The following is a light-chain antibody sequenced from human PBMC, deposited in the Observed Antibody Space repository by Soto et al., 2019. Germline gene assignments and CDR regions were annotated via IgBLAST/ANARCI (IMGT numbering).Light chain of an antibody. CDR3: QTSYTTPVYS. Sequence: DMQMTQSQSSVCASVWDRVTLTWRASQNIIFYLNWYQQKPGKAPKLLIYAASNLQSGVPSRFSGSGSGTDFTLTIRSLQPEDLATYFCQTSYTTPVYSVGQGIKVDI. J-gene: IGKJ2*01. V-gene: IGKV1-39*01. CDR1: QNIIFY. CDR2: AAS.